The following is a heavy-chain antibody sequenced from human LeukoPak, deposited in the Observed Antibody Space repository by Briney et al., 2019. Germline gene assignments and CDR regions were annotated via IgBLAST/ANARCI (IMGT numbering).Heavy chain of an antibody. CDR1: GFTFSSYA. V-gene: IGHV3-30*04. J-gene: IGHJ4*02. CDR2: ISKDGSDK. CDR3: ARVPDSSGWAGDY. D-gene: IGHD6-19*01. Sequence: GGSLRLSCAAPGFTFSSYAIHWVRQAPGKGLEWVAVISKDGSDKYYADSVKGRFTISRDNSRNTLFLHMNSLGGEDTAVYYCARVPDSSGWAGDYWGQGTLVTVSS.